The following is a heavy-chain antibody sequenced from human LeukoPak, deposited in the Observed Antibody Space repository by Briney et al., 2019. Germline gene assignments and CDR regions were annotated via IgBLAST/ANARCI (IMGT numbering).Heavy chain of an antibody. CDR2: IKQDGSEK. CDR3: ARMPRGPDV. J-gene: IGHJ6*04. CDR1: GFTFSTYW. D-gene: IGHD2-2*01. Sequence: GGSLRLPCAASGFTFSTYWMLWVRQAPGKGLEWVASIKQDGSEKYYVDSMKGRFTISRDNAKNSLYLQMNSLRAEDTAVYYCARMPRGPDVWGKGTTVIVSS. V-gene: IGHV3-7*01.